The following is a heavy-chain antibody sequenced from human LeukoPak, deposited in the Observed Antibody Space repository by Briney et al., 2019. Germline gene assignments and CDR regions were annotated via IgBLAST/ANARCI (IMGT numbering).Heavy chain of an antibody. Sequence: PGASLKISCKGSGYIFSNYWIVWVRQLPGKGLEWMGTIYPGDSDTRYSPSFQGQVTISADKSISTAYLQWSSLKASDSAMYYCARHSLVGATRSYFDLWGQGTLVTVSS. CDR2: IYPGDSDT. D-gene: IGHD1-26*01. CDR1: GYIFSNYW. J-gene: IGHJ5*02. V-gene: IGHV5-51*01. CDR3: ARHSLVGATRSYFDL.